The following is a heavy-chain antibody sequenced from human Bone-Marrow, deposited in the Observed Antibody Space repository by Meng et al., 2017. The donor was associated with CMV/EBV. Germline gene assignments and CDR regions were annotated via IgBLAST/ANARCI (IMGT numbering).Heavy chain of an antibody. CDR2: ISSSGSTI. CDR1: GFTFSDYY. V-gene: IGHV3-11*04. D-gene: IGHD3-3*01. Sequence: LSLTCAASGFTFSDYYMSWIRQAPGKGLEWVSYISSSGSTIYYADSVKGRFTISRDNAKNSLYLQMNSLRAEDTAVYYCARDLTASYDFWSGYSYYFDYWGQGTLVTVSS. CDR3: ARDLTASYDFWSGYSYYFDY. J-gene: IGHJ4*02.